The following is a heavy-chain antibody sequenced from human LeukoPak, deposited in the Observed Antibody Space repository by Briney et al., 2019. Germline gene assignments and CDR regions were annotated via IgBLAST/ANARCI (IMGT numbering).Heavy chain of an antibody. J-gene: IGHJ4*02. CDR2: ISYDGSNK. Sequence: GGSLRLSCAASGFTFSDYYMSWIRQAPGKGLEWVAVISYDGSNKYYADSVKGRFTISRDNSKNTLYLQMNSLRAEDTAVYYCAKRGDSTDYWGQGTLVTVSS. D-gene: IGHD3-16*01. CDR3: AKRGDSTDY. CDR1: GFTFSDYY. V-gene: IGHV3-30*18.